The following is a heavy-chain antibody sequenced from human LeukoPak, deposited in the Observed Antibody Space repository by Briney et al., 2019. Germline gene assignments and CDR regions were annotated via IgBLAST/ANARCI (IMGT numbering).Heavy chain of an antibody. CDR2: INPNSGGT. Sequence: GASVKVSCKASGYTLTGYYMHWVRQAPGKGLEWMGWINPNSGGTNYAQKFQGRVTMTRDTPISTAYMELSRLRSDDTAVYYCARGGSGYRNYYYYYYMDVWGKGTTVTVSS. V-gene: IGHV1-2*02. D-gene: IGHD3-10*01. J-gene: IGHJ6*03. CDR1: GYTLTGYY. CDR3: ARGGSGYRNYYYYYYMDV.